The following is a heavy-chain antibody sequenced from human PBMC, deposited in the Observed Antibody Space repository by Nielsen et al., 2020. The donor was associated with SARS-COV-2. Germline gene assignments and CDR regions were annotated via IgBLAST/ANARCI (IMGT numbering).Heavy chain of an antibody. J-gene: IGHJ3*02. Sequence: GGSLRLSCAASGFTFDDYAMHWVRQAPGKGLEWVSGISWNSGSIGYADSVKGRFTISRDNAKNSLYLQMNSLRAEDTALYYCAKVAMVNLRLEPDAFDIWGQGTMVTVSS. CDR2: ISWNSGSI. D-gene: IGHD5-18*01. CDR1: GFTFDDYA. CDR3: AKVAMVNLRLEPDAFDI. V-gene: IGHV3-9*01.